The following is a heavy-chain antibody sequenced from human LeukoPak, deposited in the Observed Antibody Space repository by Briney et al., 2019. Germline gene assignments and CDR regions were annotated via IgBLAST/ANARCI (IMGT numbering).Heavy chain of an antibody. J-gene: IGHJ5*02. D-gene: IGHD6-13*01. CDR3: ARQAYSSNLGWFDP. Sequence: SETLSLTCSVSGGSISSSTYYWGWIRQPPGKGLELIGNIYNSGSTYYNPSLKSRVTISVDTSKNQFSLKLSSVTAADTAVYYCARQAYSSNLGWFDPWGQGTLVTVSS. CDR1: GGSISSSTYY. V-gene: IGHV4-39*01. CDR2: IYNSGST.